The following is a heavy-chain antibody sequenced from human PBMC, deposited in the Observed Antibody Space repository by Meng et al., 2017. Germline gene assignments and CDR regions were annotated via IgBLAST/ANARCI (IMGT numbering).Heavy chain of an antibody. CDR1: GFTFNNYW. D-gene: IGHD1-1*01. V-gene: IGHV3-74*01. J-gene: IGHJ4*02. CDR3: LDEAPRSDY. CDR2: ISGDGSIT. Sequence: VNLGESGGGLVQPGGCLRLSCAASGFTFNNYWMHWVRQVPGKCLVWVSRISGDGSITNYADSVKGRFTISRDNAKNTLYLQMNSLRPEDTAVYYCLDEAPRSDYWGQGSLVTVSS.